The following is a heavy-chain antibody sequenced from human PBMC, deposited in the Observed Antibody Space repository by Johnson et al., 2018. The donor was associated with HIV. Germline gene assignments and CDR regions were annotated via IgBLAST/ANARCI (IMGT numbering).Heavy chain of an antibody. D-gene: IGHD3-10*01. V-gene: IGHV3-20*04. CDR2: ITWNGGST. Sequence: VQLVESGGGVVRPGGSLRLSCVVSGFKFDDYGMNWVRQAPGKGLEWVSGITWNGGSTTYADSVKGRFTISRDNAKNSLYLQMNSLREEDTALYYCARDPNYNSVDAFDIWGQGTMVTVSS. CDR3: ARDPNYNSVDAFDI. J-gene: IGHJ3*02. CDR1: GFKFDDYG.